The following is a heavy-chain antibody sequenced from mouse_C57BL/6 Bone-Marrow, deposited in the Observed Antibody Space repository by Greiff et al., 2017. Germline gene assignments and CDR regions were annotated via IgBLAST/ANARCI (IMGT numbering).Heavy chain of an antibody. CDR1: GYTFTDHT. D-gene: IGHD1-1*01. CDR3: AGYYYGSPWYFDV. V-gene: IGHV1-78*01. CDR2: IYPRDGST. Sequence: VQLQQSDAELVKPGASVKISCKVSGYTFTDHTIHWMKQRPEQGLEWIGYIYPRDGSTKYNEKFKGKATLTADKSSSTAYMQLNSLTSEDSAVYFCAGYYYGSPWYFDVWGTGTTVTVSS. J-gene: IGHJ1*03.